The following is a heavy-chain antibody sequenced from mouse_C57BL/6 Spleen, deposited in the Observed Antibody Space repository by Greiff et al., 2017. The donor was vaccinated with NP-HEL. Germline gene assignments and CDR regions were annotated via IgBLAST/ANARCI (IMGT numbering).Heavy chain of an antibody. D-gene: IGHD1-1*01. CDR2: IDPSDSYT. Sequence: VQLQQPGAELVKPGASVKLSCKAFGYTFTSYWMQWVKQRPGQGLEWIGEIDPSDSYTNYNQKFKGKATLTVDTSSSTAYMQLSSLTSEDSAVYYCAKGYYGSRAYWGQGTLVTVSA. CDR1: GYTFTSYW. CDR3: AKGYYGSRAY. V-gene: IGHV1-50*01. J-gene: IGHJ3*01.